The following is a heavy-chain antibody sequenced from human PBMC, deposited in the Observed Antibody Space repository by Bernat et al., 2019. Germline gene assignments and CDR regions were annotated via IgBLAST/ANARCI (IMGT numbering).Heavy chain of an antibody. V-gene: IGHV3-11*01. D-gene: IGHD3-3*01. CDR1: FTFSDYY. CDR2: ISITCSTI. J-gene: IGHJ6*01. Sequence: FTFSDYYMSWIRQAPGKGLEWVSYISITCSTIYYADSVKGRFTISRDNAKNSLYMQMNSRRAEDTAGYYWARDEEWLVPRYGMDVWG. CDR3: ARDEEWLVPRYGMDV.